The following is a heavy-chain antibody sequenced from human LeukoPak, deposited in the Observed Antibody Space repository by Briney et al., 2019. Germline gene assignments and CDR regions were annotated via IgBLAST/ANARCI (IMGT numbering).Heavy chain of an antibody. CDR2: IKLDGSQK. Sequence: PGGSLRLSCAASGFTFSNSWMSWVRLAPGKGLEWVANIKLDGSQKYYVDSVKGRFTISRDNAKNSLYLQMNSLRAEDTAVYYCARDSYGLHDWGQGTLVTVSS. V-gene: IGHV3-7*01. CDR3: ARDSYGLHD. J-gene: IGHJ4*02. CDR1: GFTFSNSW. D-gene: IGHD3/OR15-3a*01.